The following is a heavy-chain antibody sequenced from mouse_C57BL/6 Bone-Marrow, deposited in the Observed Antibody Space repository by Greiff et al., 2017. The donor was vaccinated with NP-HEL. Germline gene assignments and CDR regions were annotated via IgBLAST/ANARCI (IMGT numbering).Heavy chain of an antibody. D-gene: IGHD2-1*01. V-gene: IGHV1-69*01. CDR3: ARSWRGNYGAMDY. J-gene: IGHJ4*01. CDR2: IDPSDSST. CDR1: GYTFTSYW. Sequence: QVQLQQPGAELVMPGASVKLSCKASGYTFTSYWMHWVKQRPGQGLEWIGEIDPSDSSTNYNQKFKGKSTLTVDKSSSTAYMQLSSLTSEDSAVYYCARSWRGNYGAMDYWGQGTAGTVSS.